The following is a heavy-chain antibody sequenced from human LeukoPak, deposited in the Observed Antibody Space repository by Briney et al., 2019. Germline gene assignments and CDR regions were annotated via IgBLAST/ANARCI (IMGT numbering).Heavy chain of an antibody. CDR1: GFTFSINY. D-gene: IGHD3-22*01. J-gene: IGHJ4*02. Sequence: GGSLRLSCTASGFTFSINYMAWVRQAPGKGLEWVSAISGSGGSTYYADSVKGRFTISRDNSKNTLYLQMNSLRAEDTAVYYCACRENSSGYYLYYFDYWGQGALVTVSS. CDR3: ACRENSSGYYLYYFDY. CDR2: ISGSGGST. V-gene: IGHV3-23*01.